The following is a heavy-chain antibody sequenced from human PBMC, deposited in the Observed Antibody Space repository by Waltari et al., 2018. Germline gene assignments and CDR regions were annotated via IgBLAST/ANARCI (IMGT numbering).Heavy chain of an antibody. CDR2: IYHSGST. Sequence: QVQLQESGPGLVKPSATLSLTCAVSGYSISSGYYWGWIRQPPGKGLEWIGSIYHSGSTYYNPSLKSRVTISVDTSKNQFSLKLSSVTAADTAVYYCARDRYYGSGSYYNTFDLDYWGQGTLVTVSS. V-gene: IGHV4-38-2*02. D-gene: IGHD3-10*01. J-gene: IGHJ4*02. CDR1: GYSISSGYY. CDR3: ARDRYYGSGSYYNTFDLDY.